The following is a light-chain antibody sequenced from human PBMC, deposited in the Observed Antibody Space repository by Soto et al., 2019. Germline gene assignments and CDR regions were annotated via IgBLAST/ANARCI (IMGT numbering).Light chain of an antibody. CDR3: SSYTSSHTHVV. J-gene: IGLJ2*01. CDR2: DVT. CDR1: SNDVGAYNY. Sequence: QPVLTQPASVSGSPGQSITISCTGASNDVGAYNYVSWYQHHPGKAPKLMIYDVTNRPSGVSNRFSGSKSGNTASLTISGLQAEDEAVYYCSSYTSSHTHVVFGGGTKLTVL. V-gene: IGLV2-14*03.